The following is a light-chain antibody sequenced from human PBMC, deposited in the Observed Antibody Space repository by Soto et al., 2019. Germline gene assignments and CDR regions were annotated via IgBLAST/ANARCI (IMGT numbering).Light chain of an antibody. J-gene: IGLJ3*02. Sequence: QSALTQPASVSGSPGQSITISCTGTSSDIGDYNYVSWYQQHPGKAPKVIIYDVSDRPSGVSNRFSGSKSGNTASLTISGLQAEDEADYYCSSYTGSNTVLFGGGTKLTVL. CDR2: DVS. CDR3: SSYTGSNTVL. V-gene: IGLV2-14*01. CDR1: SSDIGDYNY.